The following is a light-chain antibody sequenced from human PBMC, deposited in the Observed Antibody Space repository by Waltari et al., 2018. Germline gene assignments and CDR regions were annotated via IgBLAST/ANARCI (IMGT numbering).Light chain of an antibody. V-gene: IGLV3-21*02. Sequence: SYVLTQPPSVSVAPGQTARITCGGANVGSKRVHWYQQKAGQAPVLVVHDDSDRPSGIPERLSGSNSGNTATLTISRVEAGDEADFYCQVWDSGSGHPHVVFGGGTRLTVL. CDR3: QVWDSGSGHPHVV. CDR2: DDS. CDR1: NVGSKR. J-gene: IGLJ2*01.